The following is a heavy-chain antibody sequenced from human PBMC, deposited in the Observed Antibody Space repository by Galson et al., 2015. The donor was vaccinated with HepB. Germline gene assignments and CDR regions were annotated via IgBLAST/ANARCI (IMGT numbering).Heavy chain of an antibody. D-gene: IGHD5-18*01. Sequence: SLRLSCAASGFTFSSYGMHWVRQAPGKGLEWVAVIWYGGSNKYYADSVKGRFTISRDNSKNTLYLQMNSLRAEDTAVYYCARDLDTAMVRVGGFDYWGQGTLVTVSS. CDR1: GFTFSSYG. J-gene: IGHJ4*02. CDR2: IWYGGSNK. V-gene: IGHV3-33*01. CDR3: ARDLDTAMVRVGGFDY.